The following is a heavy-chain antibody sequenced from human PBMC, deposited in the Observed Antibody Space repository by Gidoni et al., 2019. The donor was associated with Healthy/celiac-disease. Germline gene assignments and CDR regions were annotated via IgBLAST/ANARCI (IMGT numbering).Heavy chain of an antibody. CDR2: IKSKTDGGTT. Sequence: EVQLVESGGGLVKPGGSLRLSCAASGFTLGNAWMSWVRQAPGKGLEWVGRIKSKTDGGTTDYAAPVKGRFTISRDDSKNTLYLQMNSLKTEDTAVYYCTTGDYIWGSYRRVDYWGQGTLVTVSS. CDR1: GFTLGNAW. J-gene: IGHJ4*02. CDR3: TTGDYIWGSYRRVDY. D-gene: IGHD3-16*02. V-gene: IGHV3-15*01.